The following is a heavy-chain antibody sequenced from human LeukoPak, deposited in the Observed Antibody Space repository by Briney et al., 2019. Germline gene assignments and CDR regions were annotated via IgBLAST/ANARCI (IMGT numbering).Heavy chain of an antibody. CDR2: ISSSGTTI. CDR1: GFTFSSYE. J-gene: IGHJ4*02. CDR3: ARAYAGTLFY. Sequence: GGSLRLSCAASGFTFSSYEVNWVRHAPGKGLEWVSYISSSGTTIYYADSVKGRFTISRDNAKNSLYLQMNSLRAEDTAVYYCARAYAGTLFYWGQGTLVTVSS. D-gene: IGHD4-23*01. V-gene: IGHV3-48*03.